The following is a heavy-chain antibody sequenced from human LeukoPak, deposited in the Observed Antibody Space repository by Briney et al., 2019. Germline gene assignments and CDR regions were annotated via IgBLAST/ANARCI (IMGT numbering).Heavy chain of an antibody. V-gene: IGHV4-59*11. J-gene: IGHJ4*01. Sequence: SETLSLTCTVSGATISGHCWSWIRQPPGKGLEWIGYVFDSGSTIYNPSLKSRVSMSLDMPKSQFSLKLSSVTAADTAVYYCVGEVARGFRFDYWGHGTLVTVSS. CDR1: GATISGHC. CDR2: VFDSGST. D-gene: IGHD5-12*01. CDR3: VGEVARGFRFDY.